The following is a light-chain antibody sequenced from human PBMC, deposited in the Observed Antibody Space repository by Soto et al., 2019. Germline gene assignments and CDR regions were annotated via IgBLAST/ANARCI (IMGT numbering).Light chain of an antibody. V-gene: IGKV3-15*01. Sequence: EIVMTQSPATLSVSPGERTTLSCRASQSVSGNLAWYQQRPGQAPRLLIYGASTRATGIPARFSGSGSGTEFTLTISSLQSEDFAVYYCQQYNNWPPLTFGGGTKVEIK. CDR3: QQYNNWPPLT. CDR1: QSVSGN. J-gene: IGKJ4*01. CDR2: GAS.